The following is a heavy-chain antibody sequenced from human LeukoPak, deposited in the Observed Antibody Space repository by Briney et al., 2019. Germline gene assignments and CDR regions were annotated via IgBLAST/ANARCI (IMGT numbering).Heavy chain of an antibody. D-gene: IGHD2-8*02. CDR2: ISWDGGYT. CDR3: AKYDRGVSCTGYFDY. CDR1: GFTFDDYA. Sequence: GGSLLLSFSASGFTFDDYAMDWVRQAPGKGLEGVSVISWDGGYTYYADSVKGRFTISRDNSKNSLYLQMNSLRTEDIALYYCAKYDRGVSCTGYFDYWGQGTLVTVSS. J-gene: IGHJ4*02. V-gene: IGHV3-43*01.